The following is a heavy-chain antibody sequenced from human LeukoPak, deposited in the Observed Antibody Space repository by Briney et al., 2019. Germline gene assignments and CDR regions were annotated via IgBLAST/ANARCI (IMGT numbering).Heavy chain of an antibody. Sequence: SQTLSLTCTVSGGSISSGGYYWSWIRQHPGKGLEWIGYIYYSGSTYYNPSLKSRVTISVDTSKNQFSLKLSSVTAADTAVYYCARDTRIAAAGRFSWFDPWGQGTLVTVSS. J-gene: IGHJ5*02. V-gene: IGHV4-31*03. D-gene: IGHD6-13*01. CDR1: GGSISSGGYY. CDR2: IYYSGST. CDR3: ARDTRIAAAGRFSWFDP.